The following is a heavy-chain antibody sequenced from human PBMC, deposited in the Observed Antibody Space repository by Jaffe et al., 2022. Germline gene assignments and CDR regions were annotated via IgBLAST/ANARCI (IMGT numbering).Heavy chain of an antibody. V-gene: IGHV3-48*01. J-gene: IGHJ4*02. Sequence: EVQLVESGGGLVQPGGSLRLSCAASGFTFSSYSMNWVRQAPGKGLEWVSYISSSSSTIYYADSVKGRFTISRDNAKNSLYLQMNSLRAEDTAVYYCARDLPDYGDSPAYFDYWGQGTLVTVSS. CDR3: ARDLPDYGDSPAYFDY. CDR1: GFTFSSYS. D-gene: IGHD4-17*01. CDR2: ISSSSSTI.